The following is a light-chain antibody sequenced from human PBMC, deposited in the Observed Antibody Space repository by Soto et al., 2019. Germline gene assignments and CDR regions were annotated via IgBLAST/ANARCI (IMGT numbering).Light chain of an antibody. V-gene: IGKV3-11*01. CDR3: QQRDDWWT. CDR1: QSVSSH. CDR2: DAS. J-gene: IGKJ1*01. Sequence: EVVVAHSPATLSFSPVERATLSCRASQSVSSHLAWYQQKPGQAPRLLIYDASNRATGIPARFSGSGSGTDFTLTISRLDTEDFAVYYCQQRDDWWTFGPGTKVDIK.